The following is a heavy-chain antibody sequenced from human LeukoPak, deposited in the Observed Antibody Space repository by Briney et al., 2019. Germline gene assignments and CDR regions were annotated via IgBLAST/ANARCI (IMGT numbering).Heavy chain of an antibody. V-gene: IGHV4-34*01. J-gene: IGHJ4*02. CDR1: GGSFSGYY. Sequence: SETLSLTCAVYGGSFSGYYWSWIRQPPGKGLEWIGEINHSGSTNYNPSLKSRVTMSVDTSKNQFSLKLSSVTAADTAVYYCARDYYGSGSAWGQGTLVTVSS. CDR2: INHSGST. D-gene: IGHD3-10*01. CDR3: ARDYYGSGSA.